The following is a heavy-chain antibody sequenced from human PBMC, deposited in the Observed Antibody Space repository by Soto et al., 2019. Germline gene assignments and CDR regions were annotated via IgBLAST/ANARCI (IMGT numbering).Heavy chain of an antibody. V-gene: IGHV1-69*01. D-gene: IGHD2-15*01. CDR1: GDTFSNSA. J-gene: IGHJ4*02. CDR3: ALGLRGYHIDS. Sequence: QVHLLQSGSEVKKPGSSVKVSCRAPGDTFSNSAFSWVRQAPGQGLEWMGGIIPIFGTTSYAQKLQGRVILTADESTTTVYMELMSLRSEDTALYFCALGLRGYHIDSWGQGTQVTVSS. CDR2: IIPIFGTT.